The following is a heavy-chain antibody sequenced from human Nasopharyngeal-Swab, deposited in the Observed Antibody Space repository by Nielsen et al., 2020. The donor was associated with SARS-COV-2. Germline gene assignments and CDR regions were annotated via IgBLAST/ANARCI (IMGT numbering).Heavy chain of an antibody. J-gene: IGHJ6*02. CDR2: FNTNTGHP. Sequence: WVREAPGQEVEGLGRFNTNTGHPTYAQGFTGRFVFSLDTSVSTAYLQISSLKAEDTAVYNCARAGRGSSSWYVMDYYYGMDVWGQGTTVTVSS. CDR3: ARAGRGSSSWYVMDYYYGMDV. D-gene: IGHD6-13*01. V-gene: IGHV7-4-1*02.